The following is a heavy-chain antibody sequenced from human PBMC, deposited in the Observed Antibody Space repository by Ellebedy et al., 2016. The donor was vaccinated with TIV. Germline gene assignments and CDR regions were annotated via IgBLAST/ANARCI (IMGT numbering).Heavy chain of an antibody. D-gene: IGHD6-19*01. Sequence: SETLSLXXTVSGGSISSYYWGWIRQPPGKGLEWIGSIYYSGSTYYNPSLKSRVTISVDTSKNQFSLKLSSVTAADTAVYYCASPGIAVAGSAFDIWGQGTMVTVSS. V-gene: IGHV4-39*01. CDR3: ASPGIAVAGSAFDI. J-gene: IGHJ3*02. CDR1: GGSISSYY. CDR2: IYYSGST.